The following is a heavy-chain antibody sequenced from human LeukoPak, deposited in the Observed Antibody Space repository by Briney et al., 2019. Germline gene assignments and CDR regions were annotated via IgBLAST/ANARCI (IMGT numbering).Heavy chain of an antibody. D-gene: IGHD2-2*01. Sequence: ASVKVSCKASGYSFTGYYVYWARQAPGQGLEWMGWINPNSGGTNYAQKFQGRVTMTRDTSISTAYMELSRLRSDDTAVYYCARDPWVVPAAISLDYWGQGTLVTVSS. CDR3: ARDPWVVPAAISLDY. CDR1: GYSFTGYY. V-gene: IGHV1-2*02. CDR2: INPNSGGT. J-gene: IGHJ4*02.